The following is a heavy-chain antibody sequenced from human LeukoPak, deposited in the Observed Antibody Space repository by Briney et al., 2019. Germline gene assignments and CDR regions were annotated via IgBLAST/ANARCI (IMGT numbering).Heavy chain of an antibody. V-gene: IGHV1-46*01. CDR2: INPSGGST. Sequence: ASVKVSCKASGYTFTSYYMHWVRQAPGQGLEWMGIINPSGGSTSYAQKFQGRVTITRNTSISTAYMELSSLRSEDTAVYYCARGPELVDTAMVNRFDPWGQGTLVTVSS. D-gene: IGHD5-18*01. CDR1: GYTFTSYY. CDR3: ARGPELVDTAMVNRFDP. J-gene: IGHJ5*02.